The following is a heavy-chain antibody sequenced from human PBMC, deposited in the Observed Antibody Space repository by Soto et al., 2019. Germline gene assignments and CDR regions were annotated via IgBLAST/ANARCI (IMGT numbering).Heavy chain of an antibody. CDR3: ARWFFSYYYMDV. Sequence: EVQLVESGGGLVQPGGSLRLSCAASGFTFSSYSMNWVRQAPGKGLEWVSYIRSSNSDMQYADSVKGRFTISRDNAKNSLYLQMNSLRAEDTAVYYCARWFFSYYYMDVWGRGTTVTVS. J-gene: IGHJ6*03. V-gene: IGHV3-48*01. D-gene: IGHD3-10*01. CDR1: GFTFSSYS. CDR2: IRSSNSDM.